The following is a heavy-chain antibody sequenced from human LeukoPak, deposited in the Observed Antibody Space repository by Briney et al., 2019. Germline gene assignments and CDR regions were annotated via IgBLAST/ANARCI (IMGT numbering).Heavy chain of an antibody. J-gene: IGHJ4*02. V-gene: IGHV4-61*02. CDR3: ARVRRITIFGVVIRDYFDY. D-gene: IGHD3-3*01. Sequence: SQTLSLTCTVSGGSISSGSYYWSWIRQPAGKGLEWNGRIYTSGSTNYNPSLKSRVTISVDTSKNQFSLKLSSVTAADTAVYYCARVRRITIFGVVIRDYFDYWGQGTLVTVSS. CDR1: GGSISSGSYY. CDR2: IYTSGST.